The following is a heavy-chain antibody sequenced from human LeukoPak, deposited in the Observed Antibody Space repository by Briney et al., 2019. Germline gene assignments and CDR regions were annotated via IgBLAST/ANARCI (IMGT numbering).Heavy chain of an antibody. V-gene: IGHV4-4*09. CDR2: IYHSGST. D-gene: IGHD6-13*01. CDR1: GGSISYYY. Sequence: SETLSLTCTVSGGSISYYYLSWIRQPPGKGLEWIGHIYHSGSTNYNPSFKSRVTMSADTSTNHFSLKLSSVTAADTAVYYCVRNAATRHNYGMDVWGQGTTVIVSS. CDR3: VRNAATRHNYGMDV. J-gene: IGHJ6*02.